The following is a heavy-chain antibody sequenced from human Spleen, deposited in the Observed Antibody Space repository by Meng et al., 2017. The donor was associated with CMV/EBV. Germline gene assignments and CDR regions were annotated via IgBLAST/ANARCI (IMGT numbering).Heavy chain of an antibody. CDR2: TYYRSKWYN. Sequence: DRFSINRAAWIWIRQSPSRGLEWLGRTYYRSKWYNDYAVSVKSRITINPDTSKNQFSLQLNSVTPEDTAVYYCARDEVDTAMVWFDYWGQGTLVTVSS. V-gene: IGHV6-1*01. J-gene: IGHJ4*02. CDR3: ARDEVDTAMVWFDY. CDR1: DRFSINRAA. D-gene: IGHD5-18*01.